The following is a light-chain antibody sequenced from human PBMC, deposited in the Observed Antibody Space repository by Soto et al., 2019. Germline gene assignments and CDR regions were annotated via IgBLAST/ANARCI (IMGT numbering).Light chain of an antibody. CDR3: QQFDNLPIT. Sequence: DIQMTQSPSSLSASVGDRVTITCQASQDISNYLNWYQQKPGKAPELLIYDASNLETGVPSRFSGSGSGTDFTFTISSLQTEDIATYYCQQFDNLPITVGQGTRLEIK. J-gene: IGKJ5*01. V-gene: IGKV1-33*01. CDR1: QDISNY. CDR2: DAS.